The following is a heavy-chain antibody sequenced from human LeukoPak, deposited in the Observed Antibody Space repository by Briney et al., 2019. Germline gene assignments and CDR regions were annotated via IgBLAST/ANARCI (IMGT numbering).Heavy chain of an antibody. J-gene: IGHJ4*02. V-gene: IGHV4-34*01. CDR1: GGSFSGYY. CDR2: INHSGST. D-gene: IGHD2-2*01. CDR3: ARGVPAALYYFDY. Sequence: SETLSLTCAVYGGSFSGYYWSWIRQPPGKGLEWIGEINHSGSTNYNPSLKSRVTISVDTSKNQFSLKLSSVTAADTAAYYCARGVPAALYYFDYCGQGTLVTVSS.